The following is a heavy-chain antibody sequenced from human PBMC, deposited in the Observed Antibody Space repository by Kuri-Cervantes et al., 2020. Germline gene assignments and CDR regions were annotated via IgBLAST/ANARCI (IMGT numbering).Heavy chain of an antibody. CDR2: ISGSGGST. J-gene: IGHJ4*02. Sequence: GGSLRLSCAASGFTFSSYAMSWVRQAPGKGLEWVSAISGSGGSTYYADSVKGRFTISRDNSKNMLYLQMSSLRADDTAVYYCAKDYYDNSGAYWGQGTLVTVSS. CDR1: GFTFSSYA. D-gene: IGHD3-16*01. CDR3: AKDYYDNSGAY. V-gene: IGHV3-23*01.